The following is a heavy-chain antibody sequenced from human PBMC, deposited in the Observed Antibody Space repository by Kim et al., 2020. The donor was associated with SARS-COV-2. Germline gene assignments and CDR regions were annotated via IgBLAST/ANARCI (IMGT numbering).Heavy chain of an antibody. CDR3: VRGSGWLGDY. Sequence: GGSLRLSCAASGFTFSGHWMNWVRQAPGKGLEWVAIIKQDGSEKYYLDSVKGRFTVSRDNAKDLLYPQMNGLRAEDTAVYYCVRGSGWLGDYWGQGTLVTVSS. D-gene: IGHD6-19*01. J-gene: IGHJ4*02. CDR1: GFTFSGHW. CDR2: IKQDGSEK. V-gene: IGHV3-7*03.